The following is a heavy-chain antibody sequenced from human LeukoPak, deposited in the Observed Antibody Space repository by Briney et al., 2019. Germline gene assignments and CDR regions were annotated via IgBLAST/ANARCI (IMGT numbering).Heavy chain of an antibody. D-gene: IGHD1-26*01. CDR3: ARVRGSYSAFDI. V-gene: IGHV3-30-3*01. CDR2: ISYDGSNK. CDR1: GFTFSSYA. J-gene: IGHJ3*02. Sequence: PGGSLRLSCAAFGFTFSSYAMHWVRQAPGKGLEWVAVISYDGSNKYYADSVKGRFTISRDNSKNTLYLQMNSLRAEDTAVYYCARVRGSYSAFDIWGQGTMVTVSS.